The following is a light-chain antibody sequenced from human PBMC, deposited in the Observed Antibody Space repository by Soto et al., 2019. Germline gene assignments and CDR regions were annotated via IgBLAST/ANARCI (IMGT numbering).Light chain of an antibody. J-gene: IGKJ3*01. CDR1: QRIANW. Sequence: DIQMTQSPSSVSASVGDRVTISCRASQRIANWVAWYQQKPGKAPHLLIYAASTLQSGAPSRFSGSGSGTDFIFNICSLQPEDSATYYCQQASSFPFTFGPGTKVDV. CDR3: QQASSFPFT. V-gene: IGKV1-12*01. CDR2: AAS.